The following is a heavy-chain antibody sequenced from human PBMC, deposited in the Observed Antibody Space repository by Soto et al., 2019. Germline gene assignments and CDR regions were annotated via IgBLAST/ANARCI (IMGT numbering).Heavy chain of an antibody. J-gene: IGHJ3*02. Sequence: QVQLQESGPGLVKPSGTLSLTCAVSSGSIFSSGIWWSWVRQPPGKGLEWIGEIYYSGSTTYNPSLKSRVTMSVDKSKNQFSLRLTSVTATDTAVYYCARGRAFDIWGQGTMVTVSS. CDR2: IYYSGST. CDR1: SGSIFSSGIW. CDR3: ARGRAFDI. V-gene: IGHV4-4*02.